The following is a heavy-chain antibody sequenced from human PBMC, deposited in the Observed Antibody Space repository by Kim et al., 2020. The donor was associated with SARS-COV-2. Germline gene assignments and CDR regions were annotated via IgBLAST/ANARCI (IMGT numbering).Heavy chain of an antibody. D-gene: IGHD5-18*01. Sequence: GSNKDYADSVKGRFTISRDNSKNTLYLQMNSLIAEDTAVYYCAGRIQMDYWGQGTLVTVSS. CDR3: AGRIQMDY. CDR2: GSNK. V-gene: IGHV3-33*01. J-gene: IGHJ4*02.